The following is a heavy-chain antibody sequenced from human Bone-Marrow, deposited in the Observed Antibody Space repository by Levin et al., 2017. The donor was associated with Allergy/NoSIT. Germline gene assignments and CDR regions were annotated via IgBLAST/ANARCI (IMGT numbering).Heavy chain of an antibody. CDR3: AKDMFDYGDYRANAFDI. V-gene: IGHV3-9*01. J-gene: IGHJ3*02. CDR1: GFTFDEYA. CDR2: ISWNSISR. D-gene: IGHD4-17*01. Sequence: QLGESLKISCVASGFTFDEYAMNWVRQAPGKGLEWVSGISWNSISRGYADSVKGRFTISRDNAKNSLYLEMNSLRAEDTAFYYCAKDMFDYGDYRANAFDIWGQGTGVTVSS.